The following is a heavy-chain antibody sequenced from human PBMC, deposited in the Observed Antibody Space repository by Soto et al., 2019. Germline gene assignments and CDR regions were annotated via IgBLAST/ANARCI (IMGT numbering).Heavy chain of an antibody. J-gene: IGHJ4*02. V-gene: IGHV1-46*01. D-gene: IGHD5-18*01. Sequence: ASVKVSCKASGYTFTHYYIHWVRQAPGQGLEWMGIINPNGGITTYAQKFRAGFTMTRDTSTSTVYLELSSLRSEDSAIYYCATSVNSAMAFDYWGQGTLVTVS. CDR3: ATSVNSAMAFDY. CDR1: GYTFTHYY. CDR2: INPNGGIT.